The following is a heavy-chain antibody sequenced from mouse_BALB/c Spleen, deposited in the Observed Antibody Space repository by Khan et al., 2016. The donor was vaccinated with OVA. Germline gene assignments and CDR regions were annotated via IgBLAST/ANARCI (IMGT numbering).Heavy chain of an antibody. CDR1: GFTFSTYG. J-gene: IGHJ3*01. Sequence: EVQLVESGGDFVRPGGSLKLSCAASGFTFSTYGMSWVRQTPDKRLEWVATINTGGAYTYYPDTVKGRFTISRDNAKNTLYLQLSSLKSEDTAIYYLARLAYYYNSEVFAYWGRGTLVTVSA. D-gene: IGHD1-1*01. CDR3: ARLAYYYNSEVFAY. CDR2: INTGGAYT. V-gene: IGHV5-6*01.